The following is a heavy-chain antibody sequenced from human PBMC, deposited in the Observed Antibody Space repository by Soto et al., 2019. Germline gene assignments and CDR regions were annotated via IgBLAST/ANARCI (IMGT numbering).Heavy chain of an antibody. Sequence: GESLKISCKGSGYSFTSYWIGWVRQMPGKGLEWMGIIYPGDSDTRYSPSFQGQVTISADKSISTAYLQWSSLKASDTAMYYCARQKIRTGYSGYENDYWGQGTLVTVSS. D-gene: IGHD5-12*01. CDR1: GYSFTSYW. CDR2: IYPGDSDT. J-gene: IGHJ4*02. V-gene: IGHV5-51*01. CDR3: ARQKIRTGYSGYENDY.